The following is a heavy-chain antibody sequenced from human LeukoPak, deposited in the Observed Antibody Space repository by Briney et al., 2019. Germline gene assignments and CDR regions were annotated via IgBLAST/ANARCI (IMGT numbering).Heavy chain of an antibody. V-gene: IGHV1-24*01. D-gene: IGHD3-9*01. J-gene: IGHJ3*02. CDR1: GYTLTELS. Sequence: ASVKVSCKVSGYTLTELSMHWVRQAPGKGLEWMGGFDPEGGETIYAQKFQGRVTMTEDTSTDTAYMELSSLRSEDTAVYYCATMWELRYFDWLSYRSFQAFDIWGQGTMVTVSS. CDR3: ATMWELRYFDWLSYRSFQAFDI. CDR2: FDPEGGET.